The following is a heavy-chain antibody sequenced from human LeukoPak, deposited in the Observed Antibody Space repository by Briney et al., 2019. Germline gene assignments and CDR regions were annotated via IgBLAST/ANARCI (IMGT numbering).Heavy chain of an antibody. CDR3: ASVSYDYVWGRWTYYFDY. Sequence: PSETLSLTCTVSGDSITSGSYYWGWIRQPPGEGLEWIGTIYYSGSTYYNPSLKSRVTISVDTSKNQFSLKLSSVTAADTAVYYCASVSYDYVWGRWTYYFDYWGQGTLVTVSS. D-gene: IGHD3-16*01. CDR1: GDSITSGSYY. J-gene: IGHJ4*02. CDR2: IYYSGST. V-gene: IGHV4-39*07.